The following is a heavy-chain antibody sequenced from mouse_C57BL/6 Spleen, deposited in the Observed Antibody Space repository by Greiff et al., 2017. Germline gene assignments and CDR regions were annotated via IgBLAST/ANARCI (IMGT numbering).Heavy chain of an antibody. Sequence: VQLQQSGPGLVQPSQSLSITCTVSGFSLTSYGVHWVRQSPGKGLEWLGVIWRGGSTDYNAAFISRLSISKDNSKSQVFFKMNSLQAYDTAIYYCASPLYDYDGSFAYWGQGTLVTVSA. CDR2: IWRGGST. J-gene: IGHJ3*01. CDR3: ASPLYDYDGSFAY. D-gene: IGHD2-4*01. CDR1: GFSLTSYG. V-gene: IGHV2-2*01.